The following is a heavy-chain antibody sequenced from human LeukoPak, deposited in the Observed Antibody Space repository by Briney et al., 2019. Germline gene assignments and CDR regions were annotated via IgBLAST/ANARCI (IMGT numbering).Heavy chain of an antibody. D-gene: IGHD6-6*01. J-gene: IGHJ4*02. CDR2: ISSSSSYI. CDR3: AKDIEYSSSANFDY. V-gene: IGHV3-21*04. CDR1: GFTFSSYS. Sequence: GGSLRLSCAASGFTFSSYSMNWVRQAPGKGLEWVSSISSSSSYIYYADSVKGRFTISRDNAKNSLYLQMNSLRAEDTALYYCAKDIEYSSSANFDYWGQGTLVTVSS.